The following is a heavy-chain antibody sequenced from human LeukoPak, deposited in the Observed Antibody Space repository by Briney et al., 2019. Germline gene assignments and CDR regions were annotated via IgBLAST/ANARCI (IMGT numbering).Heavy chain of an antibody. V-gene: IGHV3-48*03. Sequence: PGGSLRLSCAASGFTFSSYEMNWVRQAPGKGLEWVSYISSSGSTIYYADSVKGRFTISRDNAKNSLYLQMNSLRAEDTAVYYCARVALGYCSGGSCYTNLGRRAYYYYMDVWGKGTTVTVSS. CDR2: ISSSGSTI. CDR3: ARVALGYCSGGSCYTNLGRRAYYYYMDV. CDR1: GFTFSSYE. D-gene: IGHD2-15*01. J-gene: IGHJ6*03.